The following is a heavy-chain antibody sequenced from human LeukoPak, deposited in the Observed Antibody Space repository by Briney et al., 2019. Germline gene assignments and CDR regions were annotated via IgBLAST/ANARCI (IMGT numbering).Heavy chain of an antibody. D-gene: IGHD3-22*01. CDR3: ARHYDKSALRYFDY. V-gene: IGHV3-23*01. J-gene: IGHJ4*02. CDR1: GFTFINHA. CDR2: I. Sequence: PGASLRLSGAASGFTFINHAMSWVRQAPGKGLEWVSGIKGRFIISRDNSKNTLYLQVNSLRAEDTAEYYCARHYDKSALRYFDYWGQGTLAIVSS.